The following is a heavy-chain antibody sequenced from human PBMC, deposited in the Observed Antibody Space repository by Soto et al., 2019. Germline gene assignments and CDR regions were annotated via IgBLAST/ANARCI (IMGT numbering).Heavy chain of an antibody. Sequence: EVQLVESGGGLVQPGGSLRLSCAASGFSFSTYGMSWVRQAPGKGLEWVSGIGSGWSILYADSVKGRFTISRDNSKNTLYVQMNSLRAEDTAVYYCVKGRGCGGWYAYHFDYWGQGTLVTVSS. CDR1: GFSFSTYG. CDR3: VKGRGCGGWYAYHFDY. V-gene: IGHV3-23*04. J-gene: IGHJ4*02. D-gene: IGHD6-19*01. CDR2: IGSGWSI.